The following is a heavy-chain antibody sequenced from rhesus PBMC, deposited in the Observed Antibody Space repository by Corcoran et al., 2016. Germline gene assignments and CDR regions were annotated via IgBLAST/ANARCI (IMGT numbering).Heavy chain of an antibody. J-gene: IGHJ6*01. CDR1: GGSTSCHY. CDR3: ARGIAGTTRYYYGLDS. CDR2: ISGRGWST. D-gene: IGHD1-20*01. Sequence: QLQLQESGPGLGKPVETLSLTCAVSGGSTSCHYRTWILHPPGKGLEWIGRISGRGWSTDYNPSLKSRVTISPATSKNQFSLKLSSVTAADTAVYYCARGIAGTTRYYYGLDSWGQGVVVTVSS. V-gene: IGHV4-173*01.